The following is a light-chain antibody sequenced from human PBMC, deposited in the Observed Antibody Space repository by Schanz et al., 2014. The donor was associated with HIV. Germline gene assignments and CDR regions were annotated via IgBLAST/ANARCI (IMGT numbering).Light chain of an antibody. CDR3: GSCSPTNPCT. Sequence: QSVLTQPPSVSGAPGQRVTISCSGSSSNIGSNAVNWYQQFPGQAPKLLLNSNDQRPSGVPDRFSGSKSGTSASLAISGLQAEDEADYYCGSCSPTNPCTFGGGTKLTVL. J-gene: IGLJ3*02. CDR1: SSNIGSNA. CDR2: SND. V-gene: IGLV1-44*01.